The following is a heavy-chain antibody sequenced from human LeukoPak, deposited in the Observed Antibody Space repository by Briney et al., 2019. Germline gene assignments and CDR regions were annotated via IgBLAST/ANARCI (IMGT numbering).Heavy chain of an antibody. CDR2: INHSGST. J-gene: IGHJ4*02. D-gene: IGHD6-13*01. Sequence: SETLSLTCAVYGGSFSGYYWSWMRQPPGKGLEWIGEINHSGSTNYNPSLKSRVTISVDTSKNQFSLKLSSVTAADTAVYYCATHSTSWSFDYWGQGTLVTVSS. CDR3: ATHSTSWSFDY. CDR1: GGSFSGYY. V-gene: IGHV4-34*01.